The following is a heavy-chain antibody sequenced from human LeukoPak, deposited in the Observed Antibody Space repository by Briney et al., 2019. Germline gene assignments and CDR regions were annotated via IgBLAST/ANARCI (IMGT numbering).Heavy chain of an antibody. CDR2: IFTSGST. Sequence: SETLSLTCTVSGGSISSYYWSWIRQPPGKGLEWIGYIFTSGSTNYNPSLKSRVIISVDTSKNQFSLKLSSVTATDTAVYYCARRYFWSGYYFYDYWGQGTLVTVSS. V-gene: IGHV4-4*09. J-gene: IGHJ4*02. D-gene: IGHD3-3*01. CDR1: GGSISSYY. CDR3: ARRYFWSGYYFYDY.